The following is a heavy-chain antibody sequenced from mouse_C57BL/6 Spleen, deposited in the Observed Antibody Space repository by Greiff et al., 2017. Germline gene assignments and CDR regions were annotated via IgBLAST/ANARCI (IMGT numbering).Heavy chain of an antibody. V-gene: IGHV1-54*01. CDR1: GYAFTNYL. D-gene: IGHD2-3*01. CDR2: INPGSGGT. Sequence: QVQLQQSGAELVRPGTSVKVSCKASGYAFTNYLIEWVKQRPGQGLEWIGVINPGSGGTNYNEKFKGKATLTADKSSSTAYMQLSSLTSEDSAVYFCARLYDGYYGYFDVWGTGTTVTVSS. J-gene: IGHJ1*03. CDR3: ARLYDGYYGYFDV.